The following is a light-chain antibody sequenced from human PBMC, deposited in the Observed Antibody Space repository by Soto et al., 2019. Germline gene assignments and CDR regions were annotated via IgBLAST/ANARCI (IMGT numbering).Light chain of an antibody. CDR3: QQYRGYWK. CDR2: KVS. V-gene: IGKV1-5*03. CDR1: QNINIW. Sequence: DIQMTQSPSTLSASVGDRVTISCRDSQNINIWLVWYQQKPDKAPHLLIYKVSHLQSGVPARISGSDYGTDFTLTISSLQTDDGATYCCQQYRGYWKFGKGTKVDI. J-gene: IGKJ1*01.